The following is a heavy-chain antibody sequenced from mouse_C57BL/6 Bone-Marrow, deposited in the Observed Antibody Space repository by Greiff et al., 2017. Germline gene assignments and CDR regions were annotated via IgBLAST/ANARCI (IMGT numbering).Heavy chain of an antibody. CDR2: INPSSGYT. V-gene: IGHV1-7*01. CDR1: GYTFTSYW. D-gene: IGHD1-1*01. J-gene: IGHJ3*01. Sequence: QVQLQQSGAELAKPGASVKLSCKASGYTFTSYWMHWVKQRPGQGLEWFGYINPSSGYTKYNQKFKDTATLTADKSSSTAYMQLSSLTYEDSAVYYCARYYGSSYPAWVAYWGQGTLVTVSA. CDR3: ARYYGSSYPAWVAY.